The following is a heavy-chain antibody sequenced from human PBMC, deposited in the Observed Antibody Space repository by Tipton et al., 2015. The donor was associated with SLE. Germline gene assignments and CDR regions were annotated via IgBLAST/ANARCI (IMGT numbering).Heavy chain of an antibody. CDR2: ISDDGRNK. Sequence: SLRLSCAASGFTFSSYAMSWVRQAPGKGLEWVAVISDDGRNKYHAHSVQGRFTISRDSSKNTLYLQMNSLRAEDTAMYYCAKDRGSYYALDYWGQGTLVTVPS. V-gene: IGHV3-30*18. CDR3: AKDRGSYYALDY. D-gene: IGHD1-26*01. CDR1: GFTFSSYA. J-gene: IGHJ4*02.